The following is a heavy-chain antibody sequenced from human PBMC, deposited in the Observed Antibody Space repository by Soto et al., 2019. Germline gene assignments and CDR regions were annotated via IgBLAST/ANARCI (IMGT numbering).Heavy chain of an antibody. CDR1: GFSVSARGVG. CDR3: EHSPWGAAPDY. D-gene: IGHD3-16*01. CDR2: IYWNDDK. J-gene: IGHJ4*02. V-gene: IGHV2-5*01. Sequence: SGPTLVNPTQTLTPTCALSGFSVSARGVGVGWIRQPPGKALEWLAIIYWNDDKLYRPSLQSRLTITKDTSKNQVVLTMTNMDPVDTATYYCEHSPWGAAPDYWGQGTPVTVSS.